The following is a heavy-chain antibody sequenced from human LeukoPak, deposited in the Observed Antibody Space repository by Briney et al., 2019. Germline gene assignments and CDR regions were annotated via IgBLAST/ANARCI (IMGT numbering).Heavy chain of an antibody. CDR2: IYHSGST. D-gene: IGHD3-16*02. CDR3: ARLRRYVWGSYRFAGFDP. Sequence: SETLSLTCTVSGYSISSGYYWGWIRQPPGKGLEWIGSIYHSGSTYYNPSLKSRVTISVDTSKNQFSLKLSSVTAADTAVYYCARLRRYVWGSYRFAGFDPWGQGTLVTVSS. V-gene: IGHV4-38-2*02. J-gene: IGHJ5*02. CDR1: GYSISSGYY.